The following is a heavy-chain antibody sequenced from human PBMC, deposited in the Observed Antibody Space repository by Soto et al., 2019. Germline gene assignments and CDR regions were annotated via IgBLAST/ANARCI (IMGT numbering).Heavy chain of an antibody. D-gene: IGHD2-8*02. V-gene: IGHV4-34*01. CDR1: GGSFSGYY. J-gene: IGHJ4*02. CDR3: ARIYRPPKILGPNSYFDY. CDR2: INHSGST. Sequence: SETLSLTCAVYGGSFSGYYWSWIRQPPGKGLEWIGEINHSGSTNYNPSLKSRVTISVDTSKNQFSLKLSSVTAADTAVYYCARIYRPPKILGPNSYFDYWGQGTLVTVSS.